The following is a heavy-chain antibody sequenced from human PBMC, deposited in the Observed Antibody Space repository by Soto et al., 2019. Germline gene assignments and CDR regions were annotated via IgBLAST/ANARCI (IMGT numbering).Heavy chain of an antibody. D-gene: IGHD5-18*01. Sequence: EVELVESGGNLVQPGGSLRLSCAASGLTFSSYSMNWVRQAPGKGLEWVSYISGSSSTTYYADSVKGRFTISRDNAKNSLYLQMNSLRDDDTAVYYCTRNGYVAVDYWGQGTLVTVSS. CDR2: ISGSSSTT. J-gene: IGHJ4*02. V-gene: IGHV3-48*02. CDR3: TRNGYVAVDY. CDR1: GLTFSSYS.